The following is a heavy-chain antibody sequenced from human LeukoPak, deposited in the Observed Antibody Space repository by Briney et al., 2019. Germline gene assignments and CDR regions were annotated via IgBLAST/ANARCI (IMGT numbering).Heavy chain of an antibody. V-gene: IGHV1-18*01. Sequence: WASVKVSCKASGYTFTSYGVSWVRQAPGQGLEWMGWISTWDGDTNYAQNFQGRVTLTTDTSTTTAYMEVRSLRSDDTAVYYCARDWYCSGGSCYDCFDPWGQGTLVTVSS. J-gene: IGHJ5*02. D-gene: IGHD2-15*01. CDR1: GYTFTSYG. CDR3: ARDWYCSGGSCYDCFDP. CDR2: ISTWDGDT.